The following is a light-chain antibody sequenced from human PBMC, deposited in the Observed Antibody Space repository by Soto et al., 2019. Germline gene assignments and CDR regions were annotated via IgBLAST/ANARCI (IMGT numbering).Light chain of an antibody. Sequence: DIHMTHSPSTLSASVLYRVTITFLASQSISSWLAWYQQKPGKAPKLLIYHAYSLESGVPSRFSGSESGTEFTLTINSLQPDDFATYYCQQYSDYPRTFGQGTKVDIK. CDR2: HAY. J-gene: IGKJ1*01. CDR1: QSISSW. CDR3: QQYSDYPRT. V-gene: IGKV1-5*01.